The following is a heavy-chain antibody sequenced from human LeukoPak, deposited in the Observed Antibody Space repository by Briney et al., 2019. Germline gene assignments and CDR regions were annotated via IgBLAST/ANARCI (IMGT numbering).Heavy chain of an antibody. CDR2: IYYWERT. CDR3: AHFKGGSFDF. D-gene: IGHD1-26*01. CDR1: GGSINNQNYY. Sequence: SETLSLTRTVSGGSINNQNYYWGWLRQPPGKGVERIGRIYYWERTYHNPSLKSRVTISVDTSKNQFSLKLTSVTAADTAVYYCAHFKGGSFDFWGQGTMVTVSS. J-gene: IGHJ3*01. V-gene: IGHV4-39*01.